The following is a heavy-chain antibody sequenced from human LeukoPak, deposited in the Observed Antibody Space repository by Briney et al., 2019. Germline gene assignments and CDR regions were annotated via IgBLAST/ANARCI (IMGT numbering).Heavy chain of an antibody. J-gene: IGHJ6*02. CDR1: GGSFSAYY. Sequence: SSETLSLTCDVYGGSFSAYYWTLILQPPGKGLELIAEINHSGVTNYNPSLKSRVTISVDTSKIQFSLKLTSVTAADTAVYYCARGQRIAAAGHRNPHYYYGMDVWGQGATVTVSS. CDR3: ARGQRIAAAGHRNPHYYYGMDV. D-gene: IGHD6-13*01. V-gene: IGHV4-34*01. CDR2: INHSGVT.